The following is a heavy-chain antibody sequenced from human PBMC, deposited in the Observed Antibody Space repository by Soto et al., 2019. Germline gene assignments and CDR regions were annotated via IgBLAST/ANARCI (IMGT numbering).Heavy chain of an antibody. CDR1: GGSFSGYY. Sequence: SETLSLTCAVYGGSFSGYYWSWIRQPPGKGLEWIGEINHSGSTNYNPSLKSRVTISVDTSKNQFSLKLSSVTAADTAVYYCARDYYDSSGHDYWGQGTLVTVSS. V-gene: IGHV4-34*01. D-gene: IGHD3-22*01. CDR2: INHSGST. J-gene: IGHJ4*02. CDR3: ARDYYDSSGHDY.